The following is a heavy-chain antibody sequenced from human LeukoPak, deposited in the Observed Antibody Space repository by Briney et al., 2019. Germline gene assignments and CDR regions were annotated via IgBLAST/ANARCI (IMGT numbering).Heavy chain of an antibody. CDR3: ARGETEETGTRPDAFDI. V-gene: IGHV1-2*02. D-gene: IGHD6-13*01. J-gene: IGHJ3*02. Sequence: ASVKVSFKASVYTFTGYYMHWVRQAPGQGLEWMGWINPNSGDTKYAQKFQGRVTMTRDTSISTAYMELTRLRSDDSAVYYCARGETEETGTRPDAFDIWGQGTMVTVSS. CDR2: INPNSGDT. CDR1: VYTFTGYY.